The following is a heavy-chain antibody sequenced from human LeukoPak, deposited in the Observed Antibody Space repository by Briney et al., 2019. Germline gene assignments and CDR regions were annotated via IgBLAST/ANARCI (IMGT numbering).Heavy chain of an antibody. Sequence: GESLKISCKGSEYGFSNYWIGWVRQMPGKGLEWMGIIYPADSDIRYSPSFQGQVTISADKSISTAYLQWSSLKASDTAMYYCARQEYCSGGSCYTWFDPWGQGTLVTVSS. CDR1: EYGFSNYW. V-gene: IGHV5-51*01. D-gene: IGHD2-15*01. J-gene: IGHJ5*02. CDR2: IYPADSDI. CDR3: ARQEYCSGGSCYTWFDP.